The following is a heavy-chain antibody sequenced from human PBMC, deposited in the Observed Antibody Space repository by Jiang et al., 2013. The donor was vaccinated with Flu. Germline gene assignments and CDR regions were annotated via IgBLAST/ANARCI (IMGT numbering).Heavy chain of an antibody. D-gene: IGHD2-21*01. J-gene: IGHJ3*02. Sequence: YNGNTKYEQNLQGRVTMTTDTATSTAYMDLRSLRSDDTAVYYCARDTGLLGAFDIWGQGTMVIVFS. CDR3: ARDTGLLGAFDI. V-gene: IGHV1-18*01. CDR2: YNGNT.